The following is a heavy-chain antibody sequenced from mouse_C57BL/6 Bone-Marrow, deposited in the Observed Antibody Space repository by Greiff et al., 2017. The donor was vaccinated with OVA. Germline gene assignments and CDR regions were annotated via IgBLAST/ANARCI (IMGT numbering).Heavy chain of an antibody. CDR1: GFSLTSYG. V-gene: IGHV2-5*01. Sequence: VQLQESGPGLVQPSQSLYITCTVSGFSLTSYGVHWVRQSPVKGLEWLGVIWSGGSTDYNAAFMSRLSTTKDNSESQVFYKMNSLLADDTAIYYGAILLYDSYHPYYYAMDYWGQGTSVTVSS. CDR2: IWSGGST. J-gene: IGHJ4*01. D-gene: IGHD2-3*01. CDR3: AILLYDSYHPYYYAMDY.